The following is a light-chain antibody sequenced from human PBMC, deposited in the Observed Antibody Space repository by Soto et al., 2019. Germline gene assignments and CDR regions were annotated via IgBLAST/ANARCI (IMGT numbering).Light chain of an antibody. CDR2: GAS. J-gene: IGKJ5*01. CDR1: QHIRSN. CDR3: QQYDNWPPT. Sequence: ESVLTQSPGTLSLSPGERATLSCRASQHIRSNYLAWYQHKPGQAPRLLIYGASTRATGIPARFSGSGSGTEFTLTINSLQSEDFVVYYCQQYDNWPPTFGQGIRLEIK. V-gene: IGKV3D-15*01.